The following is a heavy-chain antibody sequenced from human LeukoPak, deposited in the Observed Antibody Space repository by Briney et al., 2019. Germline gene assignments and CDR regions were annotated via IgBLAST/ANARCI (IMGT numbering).Heavy chain of an antibody. J-gene: IGHJ4*02. CDR1: GFTFSSYE. CDR3: ARVGGYCSGGSCYSGAF. V-gene: IGHV3-48*03. D-gene: IGHD2-15*01. Sequence: QPGGSLRLSCAASGFTFSSYEMNWVRQAPGKGLEWVSYISSSGSTIYYADSVKGRFTISRDNAKNSLYLQMNSLRAEDTAVYYCARVGGYCSGGSCYSGAFWGQGTLVTVSS. CDR2: ISSSGSTI.